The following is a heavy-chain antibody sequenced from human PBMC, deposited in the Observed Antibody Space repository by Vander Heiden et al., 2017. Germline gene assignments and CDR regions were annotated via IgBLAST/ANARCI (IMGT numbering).Heavy chain of an antibody. CDR2: ISGSGGST. CDR1: GFTFSSYA. J-gene: IGHJ6*02. V-gene: IGHV3-23*01. Sequence: EVQLLESGGGLVQPGGSLRLSCAASGFTFSSYAMSWVRQAPGKGLGWVSAISGSGGSTYYADSVKGRFTISRDNSKNTLYLQMNSLRAEDTAVYYCAKVGLYDFWSGYYTGDYYYYGMDVWGQGTTVTVSS. D-gene: IGHD3-3*01. CDR3: AKVGLYDFWSGYYTGDYYYYGMDV.